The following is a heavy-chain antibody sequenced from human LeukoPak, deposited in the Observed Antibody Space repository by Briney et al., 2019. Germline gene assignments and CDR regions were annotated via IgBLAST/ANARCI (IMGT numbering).Heavy chain of an antibody. V-gene: IGHV2-70*04. J-gene: IGHJ4*02. CDR1: GFSLSTSGMR. CDR2: IDWDDDK. Sequence: SGPALVKPTQTLTLTCTFSGFSLSTSGMRASWIRQPPGKALEWLARIDWDDDKFYSTSLKTRLTISKVTSKNQVVLTMTNMDPVDTATYYCALAGSSSWFDYWGQGTLVTVSS. CDR3: ALAGSSSWFDY. D-gene: IGHD6-13*01.